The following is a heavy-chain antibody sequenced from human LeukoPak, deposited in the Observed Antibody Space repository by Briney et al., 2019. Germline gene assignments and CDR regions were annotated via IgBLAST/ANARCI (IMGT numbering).Heavy chain of an antibody. CDR1: GGSISSYY. V-gene: IGHV4-4*07. D-gene: IGHD6-6*01. Sequence: PSETLSLTCTVSGGSISSYYWSWIRQPAGKGLEWIGRIYTSGSTNYNPSLKSRVTMSVDTSKNQFSLKLSSVTAADTAVYYCARVNFEYSSSQGHYFDYWGQGTLVTVSS. CDR3: ARVNFEYSSSQGHYFDY. CDR2: IYTSGST. J-gene: IGHJ4*02.